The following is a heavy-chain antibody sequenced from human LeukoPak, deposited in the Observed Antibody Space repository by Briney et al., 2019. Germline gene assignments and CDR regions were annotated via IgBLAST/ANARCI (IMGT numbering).Heavy chain of an antibody. CDR2: ISSSSSTI. CDR1: GFTFSSYS. Sequence: GGSLRLSRAASGFTFSSYSMNWVRQAPGKGLEWVSYISSSSSTIYYADSVKGRFTISRDNSKNTLYLQMNSLRAEDTAVYYCAKELISGYDIDHWGQGTLVTVSS. D-gene: IGHD5-12*01. J-gene: IGHJ4*02. CDR3: AKELISGYDIDH. V-gene: IGHV3-48*01.